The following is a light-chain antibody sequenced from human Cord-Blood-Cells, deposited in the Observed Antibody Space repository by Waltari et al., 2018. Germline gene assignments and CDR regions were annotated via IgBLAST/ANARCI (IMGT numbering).Light chain of an antibody. CDR1: SSNIGSNY. V-gene: IGLV1-47*01. CDR2: RNN. Sequence: QSVLTQPPSASGTPGQRVTISCSGSSSNIGSNYVYWYQQLPGTAPKLLNYRNNQRTSGAPDRFSGSKSGTSASLAISGLRSEDEADYYCAAWDDSLSGWVFGGGTKLTVL. CDR3: AAWDDSLSGWV. J-gene: IGLJ3*02.